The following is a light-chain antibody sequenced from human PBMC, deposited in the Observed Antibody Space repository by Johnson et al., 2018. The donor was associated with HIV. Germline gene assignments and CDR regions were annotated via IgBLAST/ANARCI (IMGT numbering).Light chain of an antibody. CDR2: DNN. CDR1: SSNIGNNY. Sequence: QSLLTQPPSVSAAPGQKVTISCSGSSSNIGNNYVSWYQQLPGTAPKLLIYDNNKRPSGIPDLFSGSKSGTSATLGITGLQTGDEADYYCGTWDNNLSAYVFGTGTKVTVL. CDR3: GTWDNNLSAYV. J-gene: IGLJ1*01. V-gene: IGLV1-51*01.